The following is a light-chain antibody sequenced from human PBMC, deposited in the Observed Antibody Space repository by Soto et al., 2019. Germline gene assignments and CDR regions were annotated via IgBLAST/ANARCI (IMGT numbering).Light chain of an antibody. CDR3: QSYDSNLSKV. Sequence: VLTQPPSVPGAPGQTVAISFTGSGXNIGAGYGVQWYQQLPGTAPRLLIYGSDDRPSGVPDRFSASVSGNSASLAITGLQTEDEAVYYCQSYDSNLSKVCGPGTKVT. J-gene: IGLJ1*01. V-gene: IGLV1-40*01. CDR2: GSD. CDR1: GXNIGAGYG.